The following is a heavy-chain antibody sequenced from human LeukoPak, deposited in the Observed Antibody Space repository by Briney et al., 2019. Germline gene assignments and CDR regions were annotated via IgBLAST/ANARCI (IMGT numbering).Heavy chain of an antibody. Sequence: SETLSLTCAVYGGSFSGYYWSWIRQPPGKGLEWIGEINHSGSTNYNPSLKSRVTITVDTSKNQFSLKLSSVTAADTAVYYCANAGGGNSGWFDPWGQGTLVTVSS. CDR1: GGSFSGYY. CDR3: ANAGGGNSGWFDP. CDR2: INHSGST. J-gene: IGHJ5*02. V-gene: IGHV4-34*01. D-gene: IGHD4-23*01.